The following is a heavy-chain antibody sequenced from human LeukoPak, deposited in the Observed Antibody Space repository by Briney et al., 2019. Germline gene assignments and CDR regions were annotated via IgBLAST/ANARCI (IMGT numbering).Heavy chain of an antibody. V-gene: IGHV5-51*01. J-gene: IGHJ4*02. CDR3: ARYPYYYDSSGYFDY. CDR1: GYRLTSYW. D-gene: IGHD3-22*01. Sequence: GTSPKISRKGSGYRLTSYWIRWVRHMPRKGLTCMALIYPGESDTRYSPSFQGQVTISADKSISTAYLQWSSLKASDTAMYYCARYPYYYDSSGYFDYWGQGTLVTVSS. CDR2: IYPGESDT.